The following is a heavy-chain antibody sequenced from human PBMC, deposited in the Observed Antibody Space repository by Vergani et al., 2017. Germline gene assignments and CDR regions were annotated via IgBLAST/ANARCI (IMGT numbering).Heavy chain of an antibody. CDR2: IIPIFGIQ. CDR1: GGSFSSYA. D-gene: IGHD3-9*01. J-gene: IGHJ1*01. V-gene: IGHV1-69*01. Sequence: QVQLVQSGAEVKRSGTSVKVSCKASGGSFSSYAIGWVRQAPGQGPEWLGGIIPIFGIQNYAQKFQGRVTITADESTGTVYMELSSLRSEDTAVYYCARDDKFIDAGYPAEYFQHWGQGTLVTVSS. CDR3: ARDDKFIDAGYPAEYFQH.